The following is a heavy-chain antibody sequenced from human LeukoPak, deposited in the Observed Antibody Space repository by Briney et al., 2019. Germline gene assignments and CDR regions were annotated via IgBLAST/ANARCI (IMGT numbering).Heavy chain of an antibody. CDR1: GFSFSDYV. J-gene: IGHJ4*02. CDR3: ARDLAMVGAAVGHYLDS. CDR2: VSYDGIHK. Sequence: PGRSLRLSCAVSGFSFSDYVMHWVRQAPGKGLEWVAVVSYDGIHKYYVDSVKGRFTISRDNSKNTLKLQMNSLRAEDTAVYYRARDLAMVGAAVGHYLDSWGQGTPVTVSS. V-gene: IGHV3-30-3*01. D-gene: IGHD2-15*01.